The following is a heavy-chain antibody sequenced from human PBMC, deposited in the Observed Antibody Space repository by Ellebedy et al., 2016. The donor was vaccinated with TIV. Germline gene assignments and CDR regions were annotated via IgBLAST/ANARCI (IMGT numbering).Heavy chain of an antibody. CDR1: GGTFSSYA. CDR2: IIPILGIA. CDR3: ARDSGRWELLGGADAFDI. J-gene: IGHJ3*02. Sequence: ASVKVSCKASGGTFSSYAISWVRQAPGQGLEWMGRIIPILGIANYAQKFQSRVTITADKSTSTAYMELSSLRSEDTAVYYCARDSGRWELLGGADAFDIWGQGTMVTVSS. D-gene: IGHD1-26*01. V-gene: IGHV1-69*04.